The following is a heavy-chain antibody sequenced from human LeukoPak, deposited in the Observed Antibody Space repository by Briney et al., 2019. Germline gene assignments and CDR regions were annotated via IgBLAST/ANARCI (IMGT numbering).Heavy chain of an antibody. CDR3: VRPYHDDSPTD. CDR1: GFTFSAYY. CDR2: ISGSGASI. Sequence: PGGSLRLSCAASGFTFSAYYMSWIRQAPGKGLEWVSYISGSGASIYYTDSVKGRFTISRDNAKNSLYLQMDSLTADDTAVHYCVRPYHDDSPTDRGQGTLVTVSS. J-gene: IGHJ1*01. V-gene: IGHV3-11*04. D-gene: IGHD3-3*01.